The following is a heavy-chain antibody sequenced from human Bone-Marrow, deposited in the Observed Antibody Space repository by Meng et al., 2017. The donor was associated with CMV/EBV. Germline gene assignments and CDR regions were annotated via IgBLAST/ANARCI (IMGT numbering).Heavy chain of an antibody. V-gene: IGHV1-69*05. D-gene: IGHD3-22*01. CDR1: GGTFSSYA. J-gene: IGHJ4*02. Sequence: SVKVSGKGSGGTFSSYAISWVRQAPGQGLEWMGGIIPIFGTANYAQKFQGRVTITTDESTSTAYMELSSLRSEDTAVYYCARTPYYYDSSGYYAFDYWGQGTLVTVSS. CDR3: ARTPYYYDSSGYYAFDY. CDR2: IIPIFGTA.